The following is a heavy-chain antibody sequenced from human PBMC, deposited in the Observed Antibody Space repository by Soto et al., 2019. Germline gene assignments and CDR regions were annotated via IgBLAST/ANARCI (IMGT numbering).Heavy chain of an antibody. Sequence: SETLSLTCNVSGGSINSYYWSWIRQPAGKGLEWIGRISSGGSAIYNPSLKSRVTISVDTSKNQSSLRLTSVTAADTAVYFCARDAYPNWFDFWGQGTLVTVSS. D-gene: IGHD2-8*01. CDR2: ISSGGSA. J-gene: IGHJ5*01. CDR1: GGSINSYY. CDR3: ARDAYPNWFDF. V-gene: IGHV4-4*07.